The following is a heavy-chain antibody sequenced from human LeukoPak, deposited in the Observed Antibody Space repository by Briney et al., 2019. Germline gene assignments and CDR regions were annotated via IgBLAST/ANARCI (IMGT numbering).Heavy chain of an antibody. CDR1: GFTFSDYY. D-gene: IGHD3-10*01. CDR3: AKDFEGSRSYHCPFDY. J-gene: IGHJ4*02. Sequence: GGSLRLSCAASGFTFSDYYMSWIRQAPGKGLEWVSYISSSGSTIYYADSVKGRFTISRDNAKNSLYLQMNSLRAEDTAVYYCAKDFEGSRSYHCPFDYWGQGTLVIVSS. CDR2: ISSSGSTI. V-gene: IGHV3-11*01.